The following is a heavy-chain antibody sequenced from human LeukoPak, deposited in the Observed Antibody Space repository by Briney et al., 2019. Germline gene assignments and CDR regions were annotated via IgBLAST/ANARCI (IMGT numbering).Heavy chain of an antibody. V-gene: IGHV3-74*01. D-gene: IGHD4-17*01. CDR1: GFTFSSYW. J-gene: IGHJ4*02. CDR2: INSDGSST. Sequence: PGGSLRLSCAASGFTFSSYWMHWVRQAPGKGLVWVSLINSDGSSTNYADSVKGRFTISRGNAKNTLYLQMNSLRAEDTAVYYCARLYGGYGDYYFDYWGQGTLVTVSS. CDR3: ARLYGGYGDYYFDY.